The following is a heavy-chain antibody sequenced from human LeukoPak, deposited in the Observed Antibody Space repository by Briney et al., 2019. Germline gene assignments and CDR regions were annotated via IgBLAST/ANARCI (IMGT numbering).Heavy chain of an antibody. CDR2: IDYSGNT. D-gene: IGHD2-21*01. Sequence: PSETLSLTCTVSGGSISSSTFYWGWLRQPPGKGLEWIGSIDYSGNTYYNPSLKSRVTISVDTSKNQSSLNLSSVTAADTAMFYCVRHTTRVVITTGPFDYWGQGTLVTVSS. CDR1: GGSISSSTFY. V-gene: IGHV4-39*01. CDR3: VRHTTRVVITTGPFDY. J-gene: IGHJ4*02.